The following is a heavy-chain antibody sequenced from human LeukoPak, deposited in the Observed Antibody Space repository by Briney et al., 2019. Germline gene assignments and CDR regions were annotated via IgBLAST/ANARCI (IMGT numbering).Heavy chain of an antibody. CDR1: GGTFSTFP. J-gene: IGHJ4*02. D-gene: IGHD3-22*01. V-gene: IGHV1-69*13. CDR2: IIPIFGP. CDR3: ATGKDRSGYYYSLDY. Sequence: SVKVSCKASGGTFSTFPISWVRQAPGQGLEWIGGIIPIFGPNYAQKFQGRATISADSATATAYMELSSLTSEDTSVYYCATGKDRSGYYYSLDYWGQGTLVAVSS.